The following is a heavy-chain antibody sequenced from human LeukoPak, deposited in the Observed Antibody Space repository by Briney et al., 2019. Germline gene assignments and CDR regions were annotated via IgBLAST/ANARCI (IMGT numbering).Heavy chain of an antibody. D-gene: IGHD6-19*01. CDR1: GYTFTGYY. CDR3: AREFAPFWYSSGWAVYYMDV. Sequence: GASVKVSCKASGYTFTGYYMHWVRQAPGQGLEWMGGIIPIFGTANYAQKFQGRVTITADKSTSTAYMELSSLRSEDTAVYYCAREFAPFWYSSGWAVYYMDVWGKGTTVTVSS. V-gene: IGHV1-69*06. CDR2: IIPIFGTA. J-gene: IGHJ6*03.